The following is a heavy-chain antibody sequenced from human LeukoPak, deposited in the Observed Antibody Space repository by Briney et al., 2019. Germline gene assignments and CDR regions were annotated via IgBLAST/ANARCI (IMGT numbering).Heavy chain of an antibody. D-gene: IGHD2-2*01. CDR1: GGSFSVYY. V-gene: IGHV4-34*01. CDR2: INHSGST. CDR3: ARSPLWVVVPAARGMDV. J-gene: IGHJ6*02. Sequence: PSDTLSLTCAVYGGSFSVYYSSWIRQPPGRGLEWIGEINHSGSTNYNPSLKSRVTISVEQSKNQLSLKLSSVTAADTAVYYCARSPLWVVVPAARGMDVWGQGTTVTVSS.